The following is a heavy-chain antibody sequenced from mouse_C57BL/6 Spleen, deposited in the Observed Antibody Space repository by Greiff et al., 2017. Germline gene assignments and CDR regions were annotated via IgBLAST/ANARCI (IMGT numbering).Heavy chain of an antibody. CDR1: GYTFTSYG. V-gene: IGHV1-81*01. CDR3: ARSTDSYYFDY. CDR2: IYPRSGNT. J-gene: IGHJ2*01. Sequence: VQLHQSGAEQARPGASVKLSCKASGYTFTSYGISWVKQRTGQGLEWIGEIYPRSGNTYYNEKFKGKATLTADKSSSTAYMELRSLTSEDSAVYFCARSTDSYYFDYWGQGTTLTVSA. D-gene: IGHD2-4*01.